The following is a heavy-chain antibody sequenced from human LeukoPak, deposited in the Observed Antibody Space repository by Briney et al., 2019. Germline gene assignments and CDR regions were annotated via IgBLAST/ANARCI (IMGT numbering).Heavy chain of an antibody. CDR3: ARDGAGESYRSYSGRYFDY. Sequence: PGGSLRLSCAASGFTFSSYGMHWVRQAPGKGLEWAAVISYDGSNKYYADSVKGRFTISRDNSKNTLYLQMNSLRAEDTAVYYCARDGAGESYRSYSGRYFDYWGQGTLVTVSS. V-gene: IGHV3-30*03. D-gene: IGHD1-26*01. J-gene: IGHJ4*02. CDR2: ISYDGSNK. CDR1: GFTFSSYG.